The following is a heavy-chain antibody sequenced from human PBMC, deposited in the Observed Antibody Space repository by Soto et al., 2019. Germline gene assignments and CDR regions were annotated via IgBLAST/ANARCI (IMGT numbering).Heavy chain of an antibody. Sequence: GASVKVSSKASGGTFSSYAISWVRQAPGQGLEWMGGIIPIFGTANYAQKFQGRVTITADESTSTAYMELSSLRSEDTAVYYCARGIKGYFDWLFPYYYGMDVWGQGTTVTVSS. J-gene: IGHJ6*02. CDR1: GGTFSSYA. CDR2: IIPIFGTA. D-gene: IGHD3-9*01. V-gene: IGHV1-69*13. CDR3: ARGIKGYFDWLFPYYYGMDV.